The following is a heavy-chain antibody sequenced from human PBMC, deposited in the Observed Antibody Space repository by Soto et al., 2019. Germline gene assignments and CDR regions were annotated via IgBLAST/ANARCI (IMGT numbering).Heavy chain of an antibody. V-gene: IGHV3-48*03. CDR1: GFTFSTYE. Sequence: GGSLRLSCAASGFTFSTYEFNWVRQAPGRGLEWISYISVSGNIIKYAESVKGRFTISRDNAENSLHLHMSNLRVDDTALYFCVRDTSRASAADSLDYWGQGTQVTVSS. J-gene: IGHJ4*02. D-gene: IGHD2-2*01. CDR2: ISVSGNII. CDR3: VRDTSRASAADSLDY.